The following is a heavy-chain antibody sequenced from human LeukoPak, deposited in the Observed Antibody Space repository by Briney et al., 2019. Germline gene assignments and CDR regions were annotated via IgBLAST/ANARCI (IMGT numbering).Heavy chain of an antibody. D-gene: IGHD3-22*01. CDR3: ARTTYYYDSSGYYPLRY. CDR2: ISAYNGNT. V-gene: IGHV1-18*01. J-gene: IGHJ4*02. CDR1: GYTFTSYG. Sequence: ASVKVSCKASGYTFTSYGISWVRQAPGQGLEWMGWISAYNGNTNYAQKLQGRVTITTGTSTSTAYMELRSLRSDDTAVYYCARTTYYYDSSGYYPLRYWGQGTLVTVSS.